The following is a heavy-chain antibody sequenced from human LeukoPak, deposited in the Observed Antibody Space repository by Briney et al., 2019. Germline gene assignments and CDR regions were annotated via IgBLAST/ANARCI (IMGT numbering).Heavy chain of an antibody. CDR3: ARARGDSSGYWDY. J-gene: IGHJ4*02. V-gene: IGHV4-59*08. CDR2: IYYSGST. Sequence: SETLSLTCTVSGGSISSYYWSWIRQPPGKGLEWIGYIYYSGSTNYNPSLKSRVTISVDTSKNQFSLKLSSVAAADTAVYYCARARGDSSGYWDYWGQGTLVTVSS. D-gene: IGHD3-22*01. CDR1: GGSISSYY.